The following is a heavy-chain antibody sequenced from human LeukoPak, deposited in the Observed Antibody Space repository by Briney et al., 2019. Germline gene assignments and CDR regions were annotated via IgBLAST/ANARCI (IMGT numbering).Heavy chain of an antibody. CDR3: ARDTSPYYYDSSGYPPSDY. CDR2: IIPILGIA. Sequence: SVKVSCKASGGTFSSYAISWVRQAPGQGLEWMGRIIPILGIANYAQKFQGRVTITADKSTSTAYMELSSLRSEDTAVYYCARDTSPYYYDSSGYPPSDYWGQGTLVTVSS. D-gene: IGHD3-22*01. V-gene: IGHV1-69*04. J-gene: IGHJ4*02. CDR1: GGTFSSYA.